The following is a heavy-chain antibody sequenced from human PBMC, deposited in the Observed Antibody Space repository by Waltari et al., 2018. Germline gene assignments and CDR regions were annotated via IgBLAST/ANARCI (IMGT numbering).Heavy chain of an antibody. CDR2: IWYDGSNK. V-gene: IGHV3-33*01. CDR1: GFTFSSYG. Sequence: QVQLVESGGGVVQPVRSLRLSCAASGFTFSSYGMPWVRQAPGKGLEWVAVIWYDGSNKYYADSVKGRFTISRDNSKNTLYLQMNSLRAEDTAVYYCARDPYDFWSGYAAGDWFDPWGQGTLVTVSS. J-gene: IGHJ5*02. CDR3: ARDPYDFWSGYAAGDWFDP. D-gene: IGHD3-3*01.